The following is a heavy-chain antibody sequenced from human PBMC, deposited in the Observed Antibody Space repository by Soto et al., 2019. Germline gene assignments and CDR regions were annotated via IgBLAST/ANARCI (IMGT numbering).Heavy chain of an antibody. CDR2: IYWYYAK. CDR1: GLSLSTSGVG. J-gene: IGHJ4*02. D-gene: IGHD6-13*01. V-gene: IGHV2-5*01. CDR3: ARKGKEDRPLDY. Sequence: QITLKESGPTLVKPTQTLTLTCTFSGLSLSTSGVGVCWIRQPPGKALEWFAVIYWYYAKEYSPSLKNRLTSSKNSSKNPVVHTITNMGPMDTGNHYRARKGKEDRPLDYWRQGTLVTVSA.